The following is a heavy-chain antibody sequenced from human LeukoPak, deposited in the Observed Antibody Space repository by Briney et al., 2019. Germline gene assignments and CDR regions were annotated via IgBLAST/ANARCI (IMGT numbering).Heavy chain of an antibody. J-gene: IGHJ4*02. CDR3: ARDASIAVTKFDY. V-gene: IGHV3-33*01. CDR1: GLTFSTYG. Sequence: PGRSLRLSCAASGLTFSTYGMHWVRQAPGKGLEWVAFIWSDGRDAYYADSVKGRFTISRDNAKNSLYLQMNSLRAEDTAVYYCARDASIAVTKFDYWGQGTLVTVSS. D-gene: IGHD6-6*01. CDR2: IWSDGRDA.